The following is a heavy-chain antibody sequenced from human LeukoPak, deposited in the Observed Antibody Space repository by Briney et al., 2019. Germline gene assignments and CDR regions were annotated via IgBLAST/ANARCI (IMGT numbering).Heavy chain of an antibody. D-gene: IGHD1-1*01. V-gene: IGHV3-23*01. CDR3: AKVRSGSANWALRIFDN. Sequence: GGSLRLSCAVSGFAFGSEAMSWVRQSPARGLEWVASISPGGGTTYYADYVKGRFTISRDNSNNTLYVHMNSLRAEDTAVYYCAKVRSGSANWALRIFDNWGQGTLVTVSS. CDR2: ISPGGGTT. CDR1: GFAFGSEA. J-gene: IGHJ4*02.